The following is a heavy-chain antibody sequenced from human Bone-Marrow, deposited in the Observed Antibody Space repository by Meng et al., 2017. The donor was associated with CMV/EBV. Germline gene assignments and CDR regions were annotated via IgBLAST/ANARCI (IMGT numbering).Heavy chain of an antibody. D-gene: IGHD1-26*01. CDR1: GFTFDDYG. V-gene: IGHV3-7*01. CDR3: ARDNVGSYYTDYYYYYGMDV. Sequence: GESLKISCAASGFTFDDYGMSWVRQAPGKGLEWVANIKQDGSGKYYVDSVKGRFTISRDNAKNSLYLQMNSPRAEDTAVYYCARDNVGSYYTDYYYYYGMDVWGQGTTVTVSS. J-gene: IGHJ6*02. CDR2: IKQDGSGK.